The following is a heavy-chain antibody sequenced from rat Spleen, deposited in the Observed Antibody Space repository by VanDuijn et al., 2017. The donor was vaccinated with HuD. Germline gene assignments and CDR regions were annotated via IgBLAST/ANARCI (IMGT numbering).Heavy chain of an antibody. CDR3: ASSYYDGYYYFDY. D-gene: IGHD1-12*03. CDR2: ISYSGST. V-gene: IGHV3-1*01. Sequence: EVQLQESGPGLVKPSQSLSLTCSVTGYSIISNYWGWIRKFPGNKMEWMGYISYSGSTSYNPSLKSRISITRDTSKNQFFLQLNSVTTEDTATYYCASSYYDGYYYFDYWGQGVMVTVSS. J-gene: IGHJ2*01. CDR1: GYSIISNY.